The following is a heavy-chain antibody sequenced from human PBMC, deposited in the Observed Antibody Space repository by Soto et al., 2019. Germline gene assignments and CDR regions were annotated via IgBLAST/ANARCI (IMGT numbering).Heavy chain of an antibody. Sequence: ASVKVSCKTSGYTFTIYGISWVRQAPEQGLEWMGWISAYNGNTYYAQKLQDRVTLTTDTSTTTAYMELSSLRSDDTAVYYCARDVGEGSMAPYYYYSYGMDVWGQGTTVTVSS. D-gene: IGHD3-10*01. CDR1: GYTFTIYG. CDR3: ARDVGEGSMAPYYYYSYGMDV. V-gene: IGHV1-18*01. CDR2: ISAYNGNT. J-gene: IGHJ6*02.